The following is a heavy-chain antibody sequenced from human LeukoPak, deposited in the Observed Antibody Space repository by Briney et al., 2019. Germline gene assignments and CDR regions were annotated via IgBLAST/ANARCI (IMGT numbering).Heavy chain of an antibody. CDR3: AKDMGVTAIQPLGD. D-gene: IGHD2-21*02. Sequence: GGSLRLSCAASGFTFDDYAMHWVRQAPGKGLEWVSGISWNSFTIGYADSVKGRFTISRDNSKNSLYLQMNSLRTEDTALYYCAKDMGVTAIQPLGDWGQGTLVTVSS. CDR2: ISWNSFTI. V-gene: IGHV3-9*01. CDR1: GFTFDDYA. J-gene: IGHJ4*02.